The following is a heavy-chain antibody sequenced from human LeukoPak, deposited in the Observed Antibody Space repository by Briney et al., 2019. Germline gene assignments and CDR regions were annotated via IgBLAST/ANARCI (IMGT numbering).Heavy chain of an antibody. V-gene: IGHV4-4*07. CDR1: GGSISSYY. Sequence: SETLSLTCTVSGGSISSYYWSWIRQPAGKGLEWIGRIYTSGSTNYDPSLKSRVTISVDTSKSQFSLNLNSVTAADTAVYYCARRPLNSYYFDYWGQGTLVTVSS. CDR2: IYTSGST. J-gene: IGHJ4*02. CDR3: ARRPLNSYYFDY.